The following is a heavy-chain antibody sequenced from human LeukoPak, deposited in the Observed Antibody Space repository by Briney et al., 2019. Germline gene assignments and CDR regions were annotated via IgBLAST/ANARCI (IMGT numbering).Heavy chain of an antibody. CDR1: GGTFSSYA. J-gene: IGHJ4*02. CDR3: ARDRSYDSSGLGHY. CDR2: IIPILGIA. V-gene: IGHV1-69*04. Sequence: SVKVSCKASGGTFSSYAISWVRQAPGQGLEGMGRIIPILGIANYAQKFQGRVTITADKSTSTAYMELSSLRSEDTAVYYCARDRSYDSSGLGHYWGQGTLVTVSS. D-gene: IGHD3-22*01.